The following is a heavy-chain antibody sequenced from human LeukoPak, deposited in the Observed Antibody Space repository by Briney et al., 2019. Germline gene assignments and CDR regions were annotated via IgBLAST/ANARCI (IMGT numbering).Heavy chain of an antibody. CDR1: GGSISGYY. V-gene: IGHV4-34*01. CDR3: ARFKGQQLVRDYYYYMGV. J-gene: IGHJ6*03. Sequence: PSETLSLTCAVYGGSISGYYWSWIRQPPGKGLQWIGEINHSGGTSDNPSLNGRIAISLDTSKNQLSLRLSSVTAADTALYYCARFKGQQLVRDYYYYMGVWGKGTTVTVSS. D-gene: IGHD6-13*01. CDR2: INHSGGT.